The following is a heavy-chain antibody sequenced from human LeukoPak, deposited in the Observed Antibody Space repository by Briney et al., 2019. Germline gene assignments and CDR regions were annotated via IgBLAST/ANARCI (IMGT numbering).Heavy chain of an antibody. CDR1: GFTASNNY. D-gene: IGHD3-22*01. CDR2: IYSGGST. V-gene: IGHV3-53*01. J-gene: IGHJ4*02. Sequence: GGSLRLSCAASGFTASNNYMSWVRQAPGKGLEWVSVIYSGGSTYYADSVKGRFTISRDNSKNTLYLQMNSLRAEDTAVYYCARGAFDHYDSSGLYYFDYWGQGTLVTVSS. CDR3: ARGAFDHYDSSGLYYFDY.